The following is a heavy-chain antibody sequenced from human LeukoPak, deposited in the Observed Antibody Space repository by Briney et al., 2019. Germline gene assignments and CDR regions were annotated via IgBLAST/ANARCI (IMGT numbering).Heavy chain of an antibody. CDR2: IGPTGTDR. J-gene: IGHJ4*02. CDR3: ATDTIGRHYDY. V-gene: IGHV3-21*01. CDR1: GFTFSSCG. Sequence: GGSLRLSCAASGFTFSSCGFNWVRQAPGKGLEWVSSIGPTGTDRYYADSVRGRFTISRDNAKNSMYLQMDSLRDEDTAVYYCATDTIGRHYDYWGQGTLLTVSS. D-gene: IGHD2-2*01.